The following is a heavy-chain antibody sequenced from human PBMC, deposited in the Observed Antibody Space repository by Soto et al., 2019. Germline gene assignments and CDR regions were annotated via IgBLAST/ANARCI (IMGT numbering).Heavy chain of an antibody. CDR3: ARGRASGSYYLLDY. Sequence: ASVKVSCKASGDTFTTYDINWVRQATGHGLEWMGWINPNSGNIGYAQRFQGRVTMTRDTAIRTAYMEVSSLRSDDTAVYYCARGRASGSYYLLDYWGKGTLVTVSS. D-gene: IGHD3-10*01. J-gene: IGHJ4*02. V-gene: IGHV1-8*01. CDR2: INPNSGNI. CDR1: GDTFTTYD.